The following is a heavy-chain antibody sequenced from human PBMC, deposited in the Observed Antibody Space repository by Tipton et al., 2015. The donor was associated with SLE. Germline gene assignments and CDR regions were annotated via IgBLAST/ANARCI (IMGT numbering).Heavy chain of an antibody. V-gene: IGHV1-8*01. J-gene: IGHJ6*03. CDR3: ARLAGYCSSTSCPGVGYYMDV. CDR2: MNPNSGNT. D-gene: IGHD2-2*01. CDR1: GYTLTSYD. Sequence: QLVQSGAEVKKPGASVKVSCKASGYTLTSYDINWVRQATGQGLEWMGWMNPNSGNTGYAQKFQGRVTMTRNTSISTAYMELSSLRSEDTAVYYCARLAGYCSSTSCPGVGYYMDVWGKGTTVTVSS.